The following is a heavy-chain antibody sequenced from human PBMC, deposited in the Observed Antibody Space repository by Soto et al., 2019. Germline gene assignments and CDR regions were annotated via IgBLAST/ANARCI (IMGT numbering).Heavy chain of an antibody. Sequence: QVQLVESGGGVVQPGRSLRLSCAASGFTFSSYGMHWVRQAPGKGLEWVAVIWYDGSNKYYADSVKGRFTISRDNSKNTLYLQMNSLRAEDTAVYYCAREAADCSSTSCYIPPYYYYYMDVWGKGTTVTVSS. J-gene: IGHJ6*03. CDR2: IWYDGSNK. CDR1: GFTFSSYG. CDR3: AREAADCSSTSCYIPPYYYYYMDV. V-gene: IGHV3-33*01. D-gene: IGHD2-2*02.